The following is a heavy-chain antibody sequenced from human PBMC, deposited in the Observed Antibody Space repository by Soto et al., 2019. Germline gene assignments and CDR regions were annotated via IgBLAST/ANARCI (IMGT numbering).Heavy chain of an antibody. CDR2: IWYDGSNK. D-gene: IGHD5-18*01. J-gene: IGHJ4*02. CDR1: GFTFSSYG. V-gene: IGHV3-33*01. Sequence: QVQLVESGGGVVQPGRSLRLSCAASGFTFSSYGMHWVRQAPGKGLEWVAVIWYDGSNKYYADSVKGRFTISRDNSKNTLYLQMNSLRAEDTAVSYCARDPSFVDTAMNVPDYWGQGTLVTVSS. CDR3: ARDPSFVDTAMNVPDY.